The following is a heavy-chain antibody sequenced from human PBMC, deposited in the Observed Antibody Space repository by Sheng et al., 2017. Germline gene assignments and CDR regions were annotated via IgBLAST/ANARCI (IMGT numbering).Heavy chain of an antibody. CDR2: ISDDGRRK. Sequence: QVQLVESGGGVVQPGRSLRLSCAASGFTFSNYGLHWVRQAPGKGLEWVAFISDDGRRKYFADSVKGRFTLSRDNSNMVYLQMNSLRAEDTAVYYCAREFPGASGVSTTWGRG. CDR3: AREFPGASGVSTT. V-gene: IGHV3-30*03. D-gene: IGHD4-17*01. CDR1: GFTFSNYG. J-gene: IGHJ3*01.